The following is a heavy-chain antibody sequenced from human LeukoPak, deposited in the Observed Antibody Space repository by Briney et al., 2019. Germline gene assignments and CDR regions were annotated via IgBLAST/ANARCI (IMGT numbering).Heavy chain of an antibody. J-gene: IGHJ4*02. Sequence: SETLSLTCTVSGASVSNNNYYWGWLRQSSGKGLEWIASIYYSGSTNYNPSLKSRVTISVETSKNQFSLKLSSVPTADTAVYFCERVTGYMTEDYFDYWGQGTLVTVSS. CDR3: ERVTGYMTEDYFDY. D-gene: IGHD6-13*01. CDR2: IYYSGST. V-gene: IGHV4-39*07. CDR1: GASVSNNNYY.